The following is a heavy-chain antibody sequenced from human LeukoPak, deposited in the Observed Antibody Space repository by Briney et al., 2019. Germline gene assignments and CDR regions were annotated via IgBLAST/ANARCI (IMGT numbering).Heavy chain of an antibody. Sequence: ASVKVSCKASGYTFTSYAMHWVRQAPGQRLEWMGWINAGNGNTKHSQKFQGRVTITRDTSASTAYMELSSLRSEDTAEYYCARDLSGYWGQGTLVTVSS. CDR3: ARDLSGY. CDR1: GYTFTSYA. CDR2: INAGNGNT. V-gene: IGHV1-3*01. J-gene: IGHJ4*02. D-gene: IGHD1-26*01.